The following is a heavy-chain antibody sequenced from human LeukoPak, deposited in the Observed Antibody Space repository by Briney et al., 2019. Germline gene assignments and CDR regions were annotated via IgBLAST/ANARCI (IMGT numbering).Heavy chain of an antibody. J-gene: IGHJ1*01. CDR1: GDSVSRSDSY. CDR2: IYYCGRT. V-gene: IGHV4-39*01. D-gene: IGHD3-22*01. CDR3: ARRRYYDGSGYLE. Sequence: SETLSLTCSVSGDSVSRSDSYWDWIRQPPGKGLEWIGTIYYCGRTYYSPSLKSRVTMPVDPSNNQFSLNLRSVTAADTAVYYCARRRYYDGSGYLEWGQGTLLSVSS.